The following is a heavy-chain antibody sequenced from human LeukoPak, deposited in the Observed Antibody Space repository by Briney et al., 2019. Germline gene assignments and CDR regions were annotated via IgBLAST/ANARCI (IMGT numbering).Heavy chain of an antibody. Sequence: GGSLRLSCAASGFTFSNAWMSWVRQAPGKGLEWVGRIKRETDGGTTDYAAPVKGRFTISRDDSKSTLYLQMNSLKTDDTVVYYCTTKYHYDSSGYNNFDYWGQGTLVTVSS. CDR1: GFTFSNAW. D-gene: IGHD3-22*01. CDR3: TTKYHYDSSGYNNFDY. J-gene: IGHJ4*02. CDR2: IKRETDGGTT. V-gene: IGHV3-15*01.